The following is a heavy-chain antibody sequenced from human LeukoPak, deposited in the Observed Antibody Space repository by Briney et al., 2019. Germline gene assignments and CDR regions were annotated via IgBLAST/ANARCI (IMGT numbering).Heavy chain of an antibody. CDR3: ARGGGSLGY. CDR1: GFTYSHNG. D-gene: IGHD1-26*01. J-gene: IGHJ4*02. CDR2: IQYDGNTI. V-gene: IGHV3-30*02. Sequence: GGSLRLSCVASGFTYSHNGMHWVREAPGKGLEWVAFIQYDGNTIFYADSVKGRFTISRDNSKNTLYLQMNSLRSDDTAVYYCARGGGSLGYWGQGTLVTVSS.